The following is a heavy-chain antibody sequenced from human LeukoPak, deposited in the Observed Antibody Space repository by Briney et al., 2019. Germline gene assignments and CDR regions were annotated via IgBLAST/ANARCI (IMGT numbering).Heavy chain of an antibody. V-gene: IGHV1-46*01. CDR2: INPSGGST. J-gene: IGHJ5*02. D-gene: IGHD5-18*01. CDR1: GYTFTSYY. Sequence: ASVKVSCKASGYTFTSYYMHWVRQAAGQGLEWMGIINPSGGSTSYAQKFQGRVTMTRDTSTSTVYMELSSLRSEDPAVSYYARDGREDTAMAPWSQGTLVTVSS. CDR3: ARDGREDTAMAP.